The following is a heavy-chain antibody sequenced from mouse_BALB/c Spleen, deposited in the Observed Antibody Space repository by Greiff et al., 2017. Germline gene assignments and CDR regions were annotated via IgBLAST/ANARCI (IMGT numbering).Heavy chain of an antibody. V-gene: IGHV2-9*02. D-gene: IGHD1-2*01. CDR3: ASSTAKAWFAY. J-gene: IGHJ3*01. Sequence: VKLMESGPGLVAPSQSLSITCTVSGFSLTSYGVHWVRQPPGKGLEWLGVIWAGGSTNYNSALMSRLSISKDNSKSQVFLKMNSLQTDDTAMYYCASSTAKAWFAYWGQGTLVTVSA. CDR2: IWAGGST. CDR1: GFSLTSYG.